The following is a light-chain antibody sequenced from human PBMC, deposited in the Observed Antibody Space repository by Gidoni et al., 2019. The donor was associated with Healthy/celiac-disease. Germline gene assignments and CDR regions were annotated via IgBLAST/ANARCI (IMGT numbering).Light chain of an antibody. V-gene: IGLV3-19*01. CDR2: GKN. CDR3: NSRDSSGNHA. Sequence: SSELTQEPAVSVALGQTVRITCQGDSLRSYYASWYQQKPGQAPVLVIYGKNNRPSGIPDRFSGSSSGNTASLTITGAQAEDEADYYCNSRDSSGNHAFGTGTKVTVL. CDR1: SLRSYY. J-gene: IGLJ1*01.